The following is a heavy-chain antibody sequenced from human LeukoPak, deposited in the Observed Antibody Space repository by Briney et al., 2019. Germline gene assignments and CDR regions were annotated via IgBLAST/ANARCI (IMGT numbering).Heavy chain of an antibody. J-gene: IGHJ6*02. D-gene: IGHD3-3*01. Sequence: PGGSLRLSCEASGLTFSNYGMHWVRQAPGKGLEWVAVISSDGTTKYYGDSVKGRFTVSRDNAKNSLYLQMNSLRAEDTAVYYCARDRRFLDRFYGMDVWGQGTTVTVSS. V-gene: IGHV3-30*03. CDR3: ARDRRFLDRFYGMDV. CDR2: ISSDGTTK. CDR1: GLTFSNYG.